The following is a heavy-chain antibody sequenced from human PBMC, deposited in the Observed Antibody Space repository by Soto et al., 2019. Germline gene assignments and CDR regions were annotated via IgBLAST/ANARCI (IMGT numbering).Heavy chain of an antibody. J-gene: IGHJ3*02. CDR2: ISAYNGNT. CDR3: ARVKAAAFAFDI. D-gene: IGHD2-15*01. Sequence: ASVKVSCKASGYTFTIYGISWVRQAPGQGLEWMGWISAYNGNTNYAQKLQGRVTMTTDTSTSTAYMELRSLRSDDTAVYYCARVKAAAFAFDIWGQGTMVTVSS. CDR1: GYTFTIYG. V-gene: IGHV1-18*01.